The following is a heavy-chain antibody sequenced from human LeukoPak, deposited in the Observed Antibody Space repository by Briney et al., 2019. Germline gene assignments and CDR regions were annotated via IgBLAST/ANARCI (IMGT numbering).Heavy chain of an antibody. Sequence: HAGASLRLSCAASGFTFSSYAMGWVRLAPGKGLEWVSLISGSGDNSYYADSVKGRFTISRDTSKNTLYLQMDSLRAEDSAVYYCARDLFRGIPDYFDYWGQGTLVTVSS. D-gene: IGHD2-21*01. CDR3: ARDLFRGIPDYFDY. J-gene: IGHJ4*02. V-gene: IGHV3-23*01. CDR1: GFTFSSYA. CDR2: ISGSGDNS.